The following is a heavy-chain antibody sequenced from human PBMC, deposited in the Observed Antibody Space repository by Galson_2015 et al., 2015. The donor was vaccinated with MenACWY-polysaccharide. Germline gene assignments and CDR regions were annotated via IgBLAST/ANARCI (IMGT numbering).Heavy chain of an antibody. V-gene: IGHV3-15*01. CDR1: GFTFSNAW. D-gene: IGHD2/OR15-2a*01. CDR3: ATGQYFDI. Sequence: SLRLSCAGSGFTFSNAWMSWVRQAPGKGLEWVGRIKSKYDGGTIEYAAPVKGRFSISRGDSKNMFYLQMNSLKTEDTAMYYCATGQYFDIWGRGTVVTVSS. J-gene: IGHJ3*02. CDR2: IKSKYDGGTI.